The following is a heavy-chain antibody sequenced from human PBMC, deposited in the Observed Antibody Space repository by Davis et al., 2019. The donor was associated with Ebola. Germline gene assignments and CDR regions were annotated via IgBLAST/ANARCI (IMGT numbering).Heavy chain of an antibody. CDR2: IEGNGRMI. Sequence: GESLKISCAASGFTFSRRWMHWVRQAPGKGLVWVSRIEGNGRMIHYADSVKGRFTISRDNGDNTLYLQMNSFRVEDTGLYYCVRDWDHYDLDFWGPGTLDTVSS. CDR1: GFTFSRRW. V-gene: IGHV3-74*01. J-gene: IGHJ4*02. CDR3: VRDWDHYDLDF. D-gene: IGHD3-3*01.